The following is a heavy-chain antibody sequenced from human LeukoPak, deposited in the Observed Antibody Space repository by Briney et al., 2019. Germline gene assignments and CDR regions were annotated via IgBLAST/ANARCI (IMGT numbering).Heavy chain of an antibody. Sequence: GGSLRLSCAASGFTFSDYYMSWIRQAPGKGLEWVSYISSSSSYTNYADSVKGRFTISRDNAKNSLYLQMNSLRAEDTAVYYCARGGGYSGYGANFGYWGQGTLVTVSS. CDR1: GFTFSDYY. V-gene: IGHV3-11*06. CDR2: ISSSSSYT. J-gene: IGHJ4*02. D-gene: IGHD5-12*01. CDR3: ARGGGYSGYGANFGY.